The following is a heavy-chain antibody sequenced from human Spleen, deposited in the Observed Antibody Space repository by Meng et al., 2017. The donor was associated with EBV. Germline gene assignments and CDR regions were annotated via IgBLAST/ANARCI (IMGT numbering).Heavy chain of an antibody. V-gene: IGHV4-30-4*01. CDR2: IHYRGRT. Sequence: QLVVAGVGLVEPSQALALDGAVSGGSIRRYDSYSSLILQPPGKGLEWLGYIHYRGRTYHNPSLKSRVTISVYTYKNLFSPKLGSVTAVDTAVYYCARDQGAFYDSSGWSVNYWGQGTLVTVSS. CDR3: ARDQGAFYDSSGWSVNY. D-gene: IGHD3-22*01. J-gene: IGHJ4*02. CDR1: GGSIRRYDSY.